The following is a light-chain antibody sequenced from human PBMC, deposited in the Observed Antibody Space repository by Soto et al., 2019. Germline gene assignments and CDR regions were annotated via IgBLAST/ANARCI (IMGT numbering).Light chain of an antibody. CDR2: DAY. V-gene: IGKV3-11*01. CDR1: QSFRGL. CDR3: QQRHMWPIT. J-gene: IGKJ5*01. Sequence: EVVLTQSPVTLSLSPGERATLSCRASQSFRGLLAWYQQKPGQAPRLLIYDAYNSATGIPPRFSGSGSGTDFTLTISSLGPEDSAVYYCQQRHMWPITFGQGTLLEIK.